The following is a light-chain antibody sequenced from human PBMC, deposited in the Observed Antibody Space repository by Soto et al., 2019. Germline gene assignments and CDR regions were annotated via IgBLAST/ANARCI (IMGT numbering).Light chain of an antibody. Sequence: DIQMTQSPSSVSASVGDRVTITFRASQSISNHLNWYQQKPGKAPKLLIFAASSLQSGVPSRFSGSRSGPDFTLTISSLQPEDFATYYCQQSYSSPPTFGQGTTVDIK. V-gene: IGKV1-39*01. CDR1: QSISNH. J-gene: IGKJ1*01. CDR3: QQSYSSPPT. CDR2: AAS.